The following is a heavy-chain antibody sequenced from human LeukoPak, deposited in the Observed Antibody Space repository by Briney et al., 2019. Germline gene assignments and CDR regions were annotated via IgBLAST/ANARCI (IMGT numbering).Heavy chain of an antibody. CDR1: GGSISNYY. V-gene: IGHV4-4*07. Sequence: SETLSLTCTVSGGSISNYYWSWIRQPAGKGLEWIGRISTSGSTNYNPSLKSRVTLSVDTSKNQFSLNLRSVTAADTAVYYCAKNIAVAGTPFYDAFDIWGPGTMVTVSS. D-gene: IGHD6-19*01. CDR3: AKNIAVAGTPFYDAFDI. J-gene: IGHJ3*02. CDR2: ISTSGST.